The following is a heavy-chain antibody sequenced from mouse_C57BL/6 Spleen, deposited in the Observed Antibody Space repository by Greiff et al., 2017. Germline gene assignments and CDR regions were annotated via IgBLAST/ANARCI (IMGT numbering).Heavy chain of an antibody. Sequence: VQLQQSGAELVMPGASVKLSCKASGYTFTSYWMHWVKQRPGHGLEWIGEIDPADSYTNYNQKFKGKATLTVDKSSSTAYMQLRSLTSGDSAVYDCARLGGTWFGYWGQGTLVTVSA. CDR2: IDPADSYT. CDR3: ARLGGTWFGY. CDR1: GYTFTSYW. J-gene: IGHJ3*01. V-gene: IGHV1-69*01.